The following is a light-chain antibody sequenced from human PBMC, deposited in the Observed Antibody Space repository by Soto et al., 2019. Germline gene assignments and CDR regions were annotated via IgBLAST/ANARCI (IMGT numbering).Light chain of an antibody. CDR2: DAS. V-gene: IGKV1-5*01. J-gene: IGKJ1*01. CDR3: QQYNSQSWT. Sequence: DIQMTQSPSTLSASVGDRVTITCRASQSISTWLAWYQQKPGTAPKVLIFDASSLESGIPSRFSGSGSGTEFTLTISSLQPDDFATYYCQQYNSQSWTFGQGTKVDSK. CDR1: QSISTW.